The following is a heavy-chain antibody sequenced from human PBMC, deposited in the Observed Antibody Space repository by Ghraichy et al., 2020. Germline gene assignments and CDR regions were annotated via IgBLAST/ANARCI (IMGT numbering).Heavy chain of an antibody. J-gene: IGHJ3*02. V-gene: IGHV3-48*02. D-gene: IGHD2-15*01. CDR1: GFTFSSYS. CDR2: ISSSSSTI. CDR3: ARDHADIVVVVAANDAFDI. Sequence: GSLRLSCAASGFTFSSYSMNWVRQAPGKGLEWVSYISSSSSTIYYADSVKGRFTISRDNAKNSLYLQMNSLRDEDTAVYYCARDHADIVVVVAANDAFDIWGQGTMVTVSS.